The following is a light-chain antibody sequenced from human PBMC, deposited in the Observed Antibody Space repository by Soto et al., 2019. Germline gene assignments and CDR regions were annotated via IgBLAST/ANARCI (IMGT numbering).Light chain of an antibody. CDR2: EVS. Sequence: QSALTQPASVSGSPGQSITISCTGTSSDVGGYNYVSWYQQHPGKAPKLMIYEVSNRPSGVSNRFSGSKSGNTASLTISGLQAEDEADYYRSSYTSSSTRVFGGGTKLT. CDR3: SSYTSSSTRV. V-gene: IGLV2-14*01. J-gene: IGLJ3*02. CDR1: SSDVGGYNY.